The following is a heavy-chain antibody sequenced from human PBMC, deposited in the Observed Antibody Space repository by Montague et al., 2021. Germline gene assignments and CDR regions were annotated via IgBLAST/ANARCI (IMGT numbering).Heavy chain of an antibody. Sequence: SLSLSCSASGFPFSTFPMHWVRQAPGEGLEWVALISHDGSNKYYADSVRGRFTVSRDNSKNTLYLQTSGLRADDTAVYYCAGWRVYYGSSGYASWGRGTRSPSPQ. D-gene: IGHD3-22*01. V-gene: IGHV3-30-3*01. J-gene: IGHJ5*02. CDR3: AGWRVYYGSSGYAS. CDR2: ISHDGSNK. CDR1: GFPFSTFP.